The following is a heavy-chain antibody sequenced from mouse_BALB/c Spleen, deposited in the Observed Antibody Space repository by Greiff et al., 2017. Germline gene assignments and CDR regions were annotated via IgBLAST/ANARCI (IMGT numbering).Heavy chain of an antibody. CDR1: GYSITSDYA. Sequence: DVKLVESGPGLVKPSQSLSLTCTVTGYSITSDYAWNWIRQFPGNKLEWMGYISYSGSTSYNPSLKSRISITRDTSKNQFFLQLNSVTTEDTATYYCARWGGYGNYVPNLYWGQGTLVTVSA. V-gene: IGHV3-2*02. J-gene: IGHJ3*01. D-gene: IGHD2-1*01. CDR3: ARWGGYGNYVPNLY. CDR2: ISYSGST.